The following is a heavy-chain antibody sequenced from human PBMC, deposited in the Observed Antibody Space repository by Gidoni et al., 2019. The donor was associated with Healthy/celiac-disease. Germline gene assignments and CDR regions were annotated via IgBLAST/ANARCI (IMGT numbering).Heavy chain of an antibody. J-gene: IGHJ4*02. CDR2: IYYSGSI. Sequence: QLQLQESGPGLVKPSETLSLTCTVSGGSISSGSDYWGWNRQPPGKGLEWIGSIYYSGSIYYNPSLKSRVTISVDTAKNQFSLKLSSVTAADTAVYYCARDRDSSGWYTFDYWGQGTLVTVSS. D-gene: IGHD6-19*01. V-gene: IGHV4-39*07. CDR1: GGSISSGSDY. CDR3: ARDRDSSGWYTFDY.